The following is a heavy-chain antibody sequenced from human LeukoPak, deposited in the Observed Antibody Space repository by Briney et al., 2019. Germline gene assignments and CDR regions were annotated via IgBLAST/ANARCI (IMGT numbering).Heavy chain of an antibody. CDR1: GGSISSYY. D-gene: IGHD1-26*01. CDR3: ARGSGSYPGRFDY. Sequence: SETLSLTCTVSGGSISSYYWGWIRQPPGKGLEWIGSIYYSGSTYYNPSLKSRVTISVDTSKNQFSLKLSSVTAADTAVYYCARGSGSYPGRFDYWGQGTLVTLSS. J-gene: IGHJ4*02. CDR2: IYYSGST. V-gene: IGHV4-39*01.